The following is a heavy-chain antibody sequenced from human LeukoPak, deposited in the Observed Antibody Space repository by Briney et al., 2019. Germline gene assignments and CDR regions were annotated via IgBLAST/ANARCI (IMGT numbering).Heavy chain of an antibody. Sequence: GGSLRLSCADCGFTFSNAWMSWVRQAPGKGLEWVSYISSSGSTIYYADSVKGRFTISRDNAKNSLYLQMNSLRAEDTAVYYCATAGYSLGWSQEDYWGQGTLVTVSS. V-gene: IGHV3-11*04. CDR1: GFTFSNAW. CDR2: ISSSGSTI. D-gene: IGHD6-19*01. CDR3: ATAGYSLGWSQEDY. J-gene: IGHJ4*02.